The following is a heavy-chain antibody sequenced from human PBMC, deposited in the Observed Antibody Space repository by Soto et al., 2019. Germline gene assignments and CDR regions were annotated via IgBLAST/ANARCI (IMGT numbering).Heavy chain of an antibody. CDR3: AKDRTTGNYYFIWGSYRQYYFDY. D-gene: IGHD3-16*02. V-gene: IGHV3-23*01. CDR1: GFTFSSYA. J-gene: IGHJ4*02. CDR2: ISGSGGST. Sequence: EVQLLESGGGLVQPGGSLRLSCAASGFTFSSYAMSWVRQAPGKGLEWVSAISGSGGSTYYADSVKGRFTISRDNSKNTLYLQMNSLRAEDTAVYYCAKDRTTGNYYFIWGSYRQYYFDYWGQGTLVTVSS.